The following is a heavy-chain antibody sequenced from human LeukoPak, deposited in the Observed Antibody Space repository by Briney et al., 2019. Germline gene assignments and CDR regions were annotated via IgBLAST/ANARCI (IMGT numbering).Heavy chain of an antibody. CDR2: ISSSSTYI. Sequence: GGSLRLSGAASGFTFSSYSMNWVRQAPGKGLEWVSFISSSSTYIYYADSVKGRFTISRDNAKNSLYLQMNSLRAEDTAVYYCARDRYSSDVQYYFDYWGQGTLVTVSS. D-gene: IGHD6-19*01. V-gene: IGHV3-21*01. CDR1: GFTFSSYS. J-gene: IGHJ4*02. CDR3: ARDRYSSDVQYYFDY.